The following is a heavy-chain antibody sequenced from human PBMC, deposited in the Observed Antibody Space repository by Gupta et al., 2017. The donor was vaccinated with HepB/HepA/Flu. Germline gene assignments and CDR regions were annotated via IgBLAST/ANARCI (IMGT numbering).Heavy chain of an antibody. Sequence: QVQLVESGGDLVKPGGSLSLSCAASGFIFSDYHMTWIRQAPGKGLEWLSYISPSGVTIYYADSVKGRFTISRDNARNSLSLQMNSLTAEDTALYYCAKTAGAVDYLNYWGQGTLVTVSS. CDR1: GFIFSDYH. J-gene: IGHJ4*02. CDR3: AKTAGAVDYLNY. CDR2: ISPSGVTI. V-gene: IGHV3-11*01. D-gene: IGHD6-19*01.